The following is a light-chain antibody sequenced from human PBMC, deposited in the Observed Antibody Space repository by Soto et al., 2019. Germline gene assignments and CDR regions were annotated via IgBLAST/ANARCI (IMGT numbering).Light chain of an antibody. V-gene: IGLV4-69*02. CDR2: LNSDGSH. CDR1: SGHSTYA. J-gene: IGLJ3*02. Sequence: QPVLTQSSSASASLGASVKLTCTLSSGHSTYAIAWHQQHPVMGPRYLMKLNSDGSHSKGDGIPDRFSGSSSGAERYLTISSLQSEDEADYYCQTWGTGIHVFGGGTKLTVL. CDR3: QTWGTGIHV.